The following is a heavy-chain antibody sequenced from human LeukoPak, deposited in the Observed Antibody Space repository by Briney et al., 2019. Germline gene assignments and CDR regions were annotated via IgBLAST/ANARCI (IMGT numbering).Heavy chain of an antibody. V-gene: IGHV3-21*01. CDR3: GRVLLGATTFNYYYYYMDV. Sequence: GGSLRLSCAASGFTFSSFTITWVRQAPGKGLEWVSSITSTGSYINYADSAQGRFTISRDNAKKSVFLQMNSLRDEDTAVYYCGRVLLGATTFNYYYYYMDVWGKGTTVTVSS. CDR1: GFTFSSFT. J-gene: IGHJ6*03. D-gene: IGHD1-26*01. CDR2: ITSTGSYI.